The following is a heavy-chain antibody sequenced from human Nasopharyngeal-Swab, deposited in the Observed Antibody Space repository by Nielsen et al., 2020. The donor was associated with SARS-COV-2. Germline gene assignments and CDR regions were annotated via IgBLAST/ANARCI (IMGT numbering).Heavy chain of an antibody. Sequence: VRQAPGKGLEGVAKIKEDGSEKFYADSVEGRFTISRDNGKNSLYLQMNSLRGDDAAVYYCFTGHYMGVWGKGTTVTVSS. V-gene: IGHV3-7*01. J-gene: IGHJ6*03. D-gene: IGHD2-8*02. CDR3: FTGHYMGV. CDR2: IKEDGSEK.